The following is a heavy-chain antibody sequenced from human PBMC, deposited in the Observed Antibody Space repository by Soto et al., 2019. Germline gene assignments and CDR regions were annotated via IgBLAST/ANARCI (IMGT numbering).Heavy chain of an antibody. CDR3: ARDYYDSIGYYAPFDY. J-gene: IGHJ4*02. CDR1: GFTFSSYS. Sequence: EVQLVESGGGLVKPGGSLRLSCAASGFTFSSYSMNWVRQAPGKGLEWVSSISSSSSYIYYADSVKGRFTISRDNAKNSLYLQMNSLRAEDTAVYYCARDYYDSIGYYAPFDYWGQGTLVTVSS. D-gene: IGHD3-22*01. CDR2: ISSSSSYI. V-gene: IGHV3-21*01.